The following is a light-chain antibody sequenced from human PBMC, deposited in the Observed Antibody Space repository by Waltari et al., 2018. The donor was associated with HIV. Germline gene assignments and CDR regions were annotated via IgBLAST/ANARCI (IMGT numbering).Light chain of an antibody. Sequence: VVMTQSPLSLSVSLVQPASISCKSSQSLVHTDGYTYLHWFGQRPGQSPRRPMYNVSNRDSGVPDRFSGSGAGTDCTLEINRVEAEDVEVYYCRQGTHWPPGYTFGQGTKLEIK. CDR3: RQGTHWPPGYT. CDR2: NVS. CDR1: QSLVHTDGYTY. J-gene: IGKJ2*01. V-gene: IGKV2-30*02.